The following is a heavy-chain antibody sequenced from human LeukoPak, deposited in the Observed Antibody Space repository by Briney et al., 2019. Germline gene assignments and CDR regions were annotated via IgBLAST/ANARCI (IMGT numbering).Heavy chain of an antibody. CDR1: GFTFSSYA. D-gene: IGHD3-9*01. CDR3: ALTGEKFYYFDY. Sequence: PGGSLRLSCAASGFTFSSYAMHWVRQAPGKGLEWVAVISYDGSNKYYADSVKGRFTISRDNSKNSLYLQMNSLRAEDTAVYYCALTGEKFYYFDYWGQGTLVTVSS. J-gene: IGHJ4*02. CDR2: ISYDGSNK. V-gene: IGHV3-30-3*01.